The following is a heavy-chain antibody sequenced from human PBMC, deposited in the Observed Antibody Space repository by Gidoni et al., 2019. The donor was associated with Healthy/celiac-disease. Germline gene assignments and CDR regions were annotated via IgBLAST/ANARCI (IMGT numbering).Heavy chain of an antibody. J-gene: IGHJ6*02. D-gene: IGHD5-18*01. CDR3: ARDLVQLWGDYYYYYGMDV. V-gene: IGHV3-66*01. CDR1: GFTVSSNY. CDR2: IYSGGST. Sequence: EVQLVESGGGLVQPGWSLRLSCAASGFTVSSNYMSWVRQAPGKGLEWVSVIYSGGSTYYADSVKGRFTISRDNSKNTLYLQMNSLRAEDTAVYYCARDLVQLWGDYYYYYGMDVWGQGTTVTVSS.